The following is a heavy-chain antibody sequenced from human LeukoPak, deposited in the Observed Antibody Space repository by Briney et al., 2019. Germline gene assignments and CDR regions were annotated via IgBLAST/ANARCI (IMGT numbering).Heavy chain of an antibody. CDR2: IYYSGST. CDR1: GGSISSHY. V-gene: IGHV4-59*11. CDR3: AGVVAGNTYYDFWSGYFPPAYYYYYMDV. Sequence: SETLSLTCTVSGGSISSHYWSWIRQPPGKGLEWIGYIYYSGSTNYNPSLKSRVTISVDTSKNQFSLKLSSVTAADTAVYYCAGVVAGNTYYDFWSGYFPPAYYYYYMDVWGKGTTVTVSS. J-gene: IGHJ6*03. D-gene: IGHD3-3*01.